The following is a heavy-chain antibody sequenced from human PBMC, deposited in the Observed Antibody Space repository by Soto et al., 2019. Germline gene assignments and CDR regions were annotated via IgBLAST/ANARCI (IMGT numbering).Heavy chain of an antibody. CDR1: GGSISSVGHY. Sequence: SETLSITCSVSGGSISSVGHYWTWIRQQPGKGLEWIWYIYYSGSTDYNPSLKSRVTISVDRSKNQFSLNLSSVTAADTAIYYCARESGGYDSSARYGLDVWGQGTTVTVSS. CDR2: IYYSGST. D-gene: IGHD6-25*01. CDR3: ARESGGYDSSARYGLDV. V-gene: IGHV4-31*03. J-gene: IGHJ6*02.